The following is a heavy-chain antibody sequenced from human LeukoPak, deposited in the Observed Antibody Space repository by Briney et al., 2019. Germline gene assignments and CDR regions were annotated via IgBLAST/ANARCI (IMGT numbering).Heavy chain of an antibody. CDR1: GGTFSSYA. D-gene: IGHD3-22*01. J-gene: IGHJ5*02. V-gene: IGHV1-69*04. CDR3: AREAEYYYDSSGPYGWFDP. CDR2: IIPILGIA. Sequence: SVKVSCKASGGTFSSYAISWVRQAPGQGLEWMGRIIPILGIANYAQKFRGRVTITADKSTSTAYMELSSLRSEDTAVYYCAREAEYYYDSSGPYGWFDPWGQGTLVTVSS.